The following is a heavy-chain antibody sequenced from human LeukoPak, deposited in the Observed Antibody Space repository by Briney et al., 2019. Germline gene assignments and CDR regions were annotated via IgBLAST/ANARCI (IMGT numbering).Heavy chain of an antibody. D-gene: IGHD3-10*02. CDR3: AELGITMIGGV. Sequence: GGSLRLSCAASGFTFSSYVMHWVRQAPGKGLEWVAIISYDGSNEYYADSVKGRFTISRDNAKNPLYLQTNSLRAEDTAVYYCAELGITMIGGVWGKGTTVTISS. J-gene: IGHJ6*04. V-gene: IGHV3-30*04. CDR1: GFTFSSYV. CDR2: ISYDGSNE.